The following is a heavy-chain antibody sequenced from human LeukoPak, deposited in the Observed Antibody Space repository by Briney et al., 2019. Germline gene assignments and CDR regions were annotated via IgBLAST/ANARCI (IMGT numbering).Heavy chain of an antibody. D-gene: IGHD3-3*01. J-gene: IGHJ3*02. CDR2: MSYDEHVK. CDR1: GFTLSNYA. V-gene: IGHV3-30*04. CDR3: ARDGVVKANNDAFDI. Sequence: PGGSLRLSCAASGFTLSNYALHWVRQAPGEGLERVAVMSYDEHVKSYADFVKGRFTISRDNAENTLFLQIDSLRVEDTAMYYCARDGVVKANNDAFDIWGQGTMVTVSP.